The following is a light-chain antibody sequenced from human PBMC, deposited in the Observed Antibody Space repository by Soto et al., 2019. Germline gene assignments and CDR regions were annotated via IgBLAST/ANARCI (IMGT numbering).Light chain of an antibody. CDR2: DAS. CDR3: QQYGTYLWT. Sequence: DIQMTQSPSTLSASVGDTVTITCRATQRICRWLAWFKHTSGKAPQLLMYDASSVERGVPSKFSGSGSGTEFTLTISSLQPDDFATYYCQQYGTYLWTFGQGTKVDI. CDR1: QRICRW. J-gene: IGKJ1*01. V-gene: IGKV1-5*01.